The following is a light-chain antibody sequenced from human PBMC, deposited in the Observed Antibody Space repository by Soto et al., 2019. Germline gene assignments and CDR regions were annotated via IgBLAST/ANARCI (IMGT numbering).Light chain of an antibody. CDR2: KAS. J-gene: IGKJ4*01. Sequence: DIQIAQYPSTLAASVGGRVTITFRASQSISSELAWYQQKPGRAPKLLIYKASSLESGVPSRFSGSASGTQFTLTVSSLQPDDFATYYCLQYKSYPLTFGGGTKVDIK. V-gene: IGKV1-5*03. CDR1: QSISSE. CDR3: LQYKSYPLT.